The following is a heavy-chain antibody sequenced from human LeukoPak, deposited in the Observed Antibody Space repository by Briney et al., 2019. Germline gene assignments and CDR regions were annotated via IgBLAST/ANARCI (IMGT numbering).Heavy chain of an antibody. Sequence: GGSLRLSCAASGFTFSSYSMNWVRQAPGKGLEWVSSISSSSSYIYYADSVKGRFTISRDNAKNSLYLQMNSLRAEDTAVYYCARAFGGYSSSWYSGYWGQGTLVTVSS. J-gene: IGHJ4*02. V-gene: IGHV3-21*01. CDR3: ARAFGGYSSSWYSGY. CDR1: GFTFSSYS. CDR2: ISSSSSYI. D-gene: IGHD6-13*01.